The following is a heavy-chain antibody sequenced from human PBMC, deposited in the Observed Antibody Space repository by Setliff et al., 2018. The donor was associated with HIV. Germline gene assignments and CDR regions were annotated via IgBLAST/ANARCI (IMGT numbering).Heavy chain of an antibody. J-gene: IGHJ4*02. CDR1: AFTFNEYA. CDR3: AKDPPGFSHFLDY. Sequence: HPGGSLRLSCTASAFTFNEYAMAWVRQAPGKGLEWVSAISDTGDYIYYADSVEGRFTISRDNSADTVYLQMTGLRVEDTAVYFCAKDPPGFSHFLDYWGQGAVVTVSS. V-gene: IGHV3-23*01. CDR2: ISDTGDYI.